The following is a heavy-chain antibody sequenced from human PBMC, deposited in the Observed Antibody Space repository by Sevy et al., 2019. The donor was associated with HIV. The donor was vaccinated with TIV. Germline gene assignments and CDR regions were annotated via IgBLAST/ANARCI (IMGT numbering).Heavy chain of an antibody. V-gene: IGHV1-8*01. Sequence: ASVKVSCKASGYTFTSYDINWVRQATGQGLEWMGWMNPNSGNTGYAQKFQGRVTMTRNTSISTAYMELSSLRSEDTAVYYCAYQYYCDSSERDGMDVWGQGTTVTVSS. CDR3: AYQYYCDSSERDGMDV. CDR1: GYTFTSYD. CDR2: MNPNSGNT. D-gene: IGHD3-22*01. J-gene: IGHJ6*02.